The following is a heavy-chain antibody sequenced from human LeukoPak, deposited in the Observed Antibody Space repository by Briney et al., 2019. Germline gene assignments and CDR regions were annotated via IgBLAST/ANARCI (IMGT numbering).Heavy chain of an antibody. Sequence: GGSLRLSCAASGFRLNDYYMSWIRQAPGKGLEWVSSITGSSTYIYYADSVKGRFTISRDNAKNSLYLQMNNLGAEDTAVYYCARDLTVTSTCWFDLWGQGTLVTVSS. CDR3: ARDLTVTSTCWFDL. V-gene: IGHV3-11*06. D-gene: IGHD4-11*01. CDR2: ITGSSTYI. J-gene: IGHJ5*02. CDR1: GFRLNDYY.